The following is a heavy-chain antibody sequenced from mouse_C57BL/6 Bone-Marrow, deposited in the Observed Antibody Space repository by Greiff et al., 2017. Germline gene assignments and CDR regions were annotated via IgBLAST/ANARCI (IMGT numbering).Heavy chain of an antibody. CDR1: GYTFTSYW. Sequence: QVQLQQPGAELVKPGASVKMSCKASGYTFTSYWITWVKQRPGQGLEWIGDIYPGSGSTNYNEKFKSKATLTVDTSSSTAYMQLSSLTSEDSAVYYCARGDYYGSSSYYFDYWGQGTTLTVSS. CDR3: ARGDYYGSSSYYFDY. CDR2: IYPGSGST. D-gene: IGHD1-1*01. J-gene: IGHJ2*01. V-gene: IGHV1-55*01.